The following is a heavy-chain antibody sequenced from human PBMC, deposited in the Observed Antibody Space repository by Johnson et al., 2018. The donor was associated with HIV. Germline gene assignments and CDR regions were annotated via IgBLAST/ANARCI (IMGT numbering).Heavy chain of an antibody. CDR1: GFTFSSYA. CDR3: TTTYSSSWYRRNAFDI. Sequence: MQLVESGGGVVQPGRSLRLSCAASGFTFSSYAMSWVRQAPGKGLEWVGRIKSKTDGGTTDYAAPVKGRFTISRDDSKNTLYLQMNSLKTEDTAVYYCTTTYSSSWYRRNAFDIWGQGTMVTVSS. J-gene: IGHJ3*02. D-gene: IGHD6-13*01. V-gene: IGHV3-15*01. CDR2: IKSKTDGGTT.